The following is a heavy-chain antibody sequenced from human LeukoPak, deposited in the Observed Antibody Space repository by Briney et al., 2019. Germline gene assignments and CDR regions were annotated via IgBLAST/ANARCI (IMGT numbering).Heavy chain of an antibody. CDR1: GFTFNIYA. J-gene: IGHJ3*01. D-gene: IGHD2-15*01. CDR2: ISSGSKFL. V-gene: IGHV3-21*01. Sequence: PGGSLRLSCSVSGFTFNIYAMNWVRQAPGVGLEWVSSISSGSKFLYYGDSVKGRFTISRDNAKNILYLQTNSLRVEDTATYFCARGQRFCSGGTCNSDGFDVWGQGTMVTVSS. CDR3: ARGQRFCSGGTCNSDGFDV.